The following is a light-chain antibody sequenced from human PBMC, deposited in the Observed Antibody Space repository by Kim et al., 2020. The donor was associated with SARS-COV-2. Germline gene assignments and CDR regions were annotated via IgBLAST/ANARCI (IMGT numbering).Light chain of an antibody. CDR2: ETS. Sequence: EIVLTQYPATLSLSPGERATLSCRASQSVGNSLAWFQQKPGQAPRLLIFETSNRATGIPARFSGSGSGTAFTLTISSLEPEDFAVYYCQQRYNWPLTFGGGTKVEI. CDR1: QSVGNS. V-gene: IGKV3-11*01. J-gene: IGKJ4*01. CDR3: QQRYNWPLT.